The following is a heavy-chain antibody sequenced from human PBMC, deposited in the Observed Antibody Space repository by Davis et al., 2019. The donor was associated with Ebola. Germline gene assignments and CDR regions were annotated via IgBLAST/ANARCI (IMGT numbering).Heavy chain of an antibody. V-gene: IGHV3-73*01. CDR2: IRSKANSYAT. J-gene: IGHJ5*02. D-gene: IGHD6-13*01. Sequence: GESLKISCAASGFTFSGSAMHWVRQASGKGLEWVGRIRSKANSYATAYAASVKGRFTISRDDSKNTAYLQMNSLKTEDTAVYYCTSIAAAGTGYNWFDPWGQGTLVTVSS. CDR3: TSIAAAGTGYNWFDP. CDR1: GFTFSGSA.